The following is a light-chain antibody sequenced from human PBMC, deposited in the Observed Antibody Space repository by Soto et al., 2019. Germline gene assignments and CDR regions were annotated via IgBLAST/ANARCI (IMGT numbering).Light chain of an antibody. Sequence: VISQTPLSLPATLGHPASISFMSSQILLHSNGYNYLDWYLQKPGQSPQLLIYFGSNRASGVPDRFSGSGSGTDFTLKISGVEAEDVGLYCCMDTLHTPYNFGQGTK. J-gene: IGKJ2*01. CDR2: FGS. V-gene: IGKV2-28*01. CDR3: MDTLHTPYN. CDR1: QILLHSNGYNY.